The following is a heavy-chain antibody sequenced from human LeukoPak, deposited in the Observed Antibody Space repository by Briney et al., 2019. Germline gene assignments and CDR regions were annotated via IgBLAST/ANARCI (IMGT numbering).Heavy chain of an antibody. J-gene: IGHJ4*02. CDR2: INSDGGTT. CDR3: ATDSYVSGSYYRLFY. D-gene: IGHD3-10*01. V-gene: IGHV3-74*01. CDR1: GFTFGTYW. Sequence: GGSLRLSCGASGFTFGTYWTHWVRQAPGKGLVWVSGINSDGGTTTYADSVKGRFTISRDNAKNTLYLQMNNLRAEDTAIYYCATDSYVSGSYYRLFYWGQGTLVTVSS.